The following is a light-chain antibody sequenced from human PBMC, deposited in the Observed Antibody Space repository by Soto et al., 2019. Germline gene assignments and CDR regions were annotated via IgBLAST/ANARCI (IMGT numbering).Light chain of an antibody. CDR3: QQYYSYPST. Sequence: AIRMTQSPASFSASPGDRVTITCRASQGISSYLAWYQQKPGKAPKLLIYAASTLQSGVPSRFSGSGSGTDVTLTISCLQSEDFATYYCQQYYSYPSTFGEGTKLEIK. CDR1: QGISSY. CDR2: AAS. V-gene: IGKV1-8*01. J-gene: IGKJ2*01.